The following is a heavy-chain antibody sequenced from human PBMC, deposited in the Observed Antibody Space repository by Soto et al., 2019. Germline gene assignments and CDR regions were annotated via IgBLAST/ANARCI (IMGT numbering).Heavy chain of an antibody. V-gene: IGHV3-7*05. CDR3: VLISRSSPLNY. D-gene: IGHD2-15*01. CDR1: GFTFSTSW. J-gene: IGHJ4*02. CDR2: IKEDGSDK. Sequence: EVHLVESGGGLVQTGGSLRLSCAASGFTFSTSWMSWVRQAPGKGPEWVANIKEDGSDKYYVDSVKGRFTISRDNAKNSLYLQVDSLRAEDTAVYFCVLISRSSPLNYWGQGTLVTVSS.